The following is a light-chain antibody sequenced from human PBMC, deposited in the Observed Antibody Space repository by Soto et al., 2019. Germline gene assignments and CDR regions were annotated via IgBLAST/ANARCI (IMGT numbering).Light chain of an antibody. Sequence: DIVMTQSPDHLAVSLGERATINCKSSRSVLYRSNNRNYLAWYQQKVGQPPKLLIYWASTRQSGVPARFSGSGSGTHFTLTIDDLQAEDVAVYFCQQYYSPPLSTFGQGTKLEIK. CDR3: QQYYSPPLST. J-gene: IGKJ2*01. CDR1: RSVLYRSNNRNY. CDR2: WAS. V-gene: IGKV4-1*01.